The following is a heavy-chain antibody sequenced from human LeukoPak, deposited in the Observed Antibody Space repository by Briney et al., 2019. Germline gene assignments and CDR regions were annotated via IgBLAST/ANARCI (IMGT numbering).Heavy chain of an antibody. J-gene: IGHJ4*02. V-gene: IGHV4-39*01. CDR3: VSTLRFLPYRRFDY. Sequence: SETLSLICSVSGGSIISSNYYWGWIRQPPGKGLEWIGSIYQSGSGSSYYKPSLKSRVTISGDTSKNQFFLRLSSVTAADTAVYYCVSTLRFLPYRRFDYWGQGTLVTVPS. CDR2: IYQSGSGSS. D-gene: IGHD3-3*01. CDR1: GGSIISSNYY.